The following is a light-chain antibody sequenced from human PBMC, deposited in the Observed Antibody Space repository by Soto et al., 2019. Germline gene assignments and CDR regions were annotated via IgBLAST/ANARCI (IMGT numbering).Light chain of an antibody. J-gene: IGLJ2*01. CDR1: SSDVGGYKY. Sequence: QSALTQPASVSGSPGQSITISCTGTSSDVGGYKYVSWYKQHPGKVPKLIIYDVNNRPSGVSHRFSGSKSGNTASLTISWLQAEDEADYYCSSYTSISTLIFGGGTKLTVL. CDR3: SSYTSISTLI. CDR2: DVN. V-gene: IGLV2-14*03.